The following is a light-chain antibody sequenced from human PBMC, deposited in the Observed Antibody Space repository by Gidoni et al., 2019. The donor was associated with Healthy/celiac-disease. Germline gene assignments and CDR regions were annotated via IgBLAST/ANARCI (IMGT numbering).Light chain of an antibody. V-gene: IGKV3-11*01. CDR1: QSVSSY. CDR2: DAS. CDR3: QQSSNGPLT. J-gene: IGKJ2*01. Sequence: PATLTASQGERVTITCRASQSVSSYLAGYQQKPGQAPRLLIYDASSMETGIPARFSGSGSGTDFTLTISSLEPEDFAVYYCQQSSNGPLTFGEGTKLEIK.